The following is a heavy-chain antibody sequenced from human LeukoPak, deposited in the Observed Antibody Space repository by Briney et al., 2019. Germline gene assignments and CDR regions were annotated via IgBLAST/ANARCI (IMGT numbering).Heavy chain of an antibody. CDR1: GYSISNAYY. V-gene: IGHV4-34*01. CDR3: ARKARSYSTTWQTRGGNWFDP. D-gene: IGHD6-13*01. Sequence: SETLSLTCTVSGYSISNAYYWSWIRQPPGKGLEWIGEINHSRSVNYNPSLKSRVTISVDTSKNQFSLKLSSVTAADTAVYYCARKARSYSTTWQTRGGNWFDPWGQGTLVTVSS. CDR2: INHSRSV. J-gene: IGHJ5*02.